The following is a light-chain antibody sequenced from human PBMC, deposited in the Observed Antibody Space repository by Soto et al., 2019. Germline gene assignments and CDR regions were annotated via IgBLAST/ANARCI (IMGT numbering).Light chain of an antibody. CDR3: SSYSTSTTRV. J-gene: IGLJ1*01. V-gene: IGLV2-14*01. CDR1: SSDVGGSNY. CDR2: EVS. Sequence: QSALTQPASVSGSPGQSITISCTGTSSDVGGSNYVSWYQHHPGKAPKLMMFEVSNRPSGVSNRFSGSKSGNTASLTISGLQAEDEVDYYCSSYSTSTTRVFGTGTKLTVL.